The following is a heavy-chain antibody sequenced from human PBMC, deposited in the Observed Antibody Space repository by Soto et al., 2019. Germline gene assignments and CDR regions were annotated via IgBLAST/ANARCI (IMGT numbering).Heavy chain of an antibody. J-gene: IGHJ4*02. CDR1: GGSVSSGGYY. CDR3: ASGGY. V-gene: IGHV4-61*03. CDR2: IYNSGST. D-gene: IGHD3-16*01. Sequence: QVHLQESGPGLVKPSETLSLTCTVSGGSVSSGGYYWSWIRQPLGKGLEWIGYIYNSGSTNYNPAPTSRVTRSADTSKNLFSLKLTSATSADTAVYYCASGGYWGQGALVTVSS.